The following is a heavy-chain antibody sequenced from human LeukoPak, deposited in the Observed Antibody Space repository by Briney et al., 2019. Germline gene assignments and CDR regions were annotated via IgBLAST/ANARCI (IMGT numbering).Heavy chain of an antibody. CDR2: INAGNGNT. Sequence: GASVKVSCKASGYTFTSYAMHWVCQAPGQRLEWMGWINAGNGNTKYSQKFQGRVTITRDTSASTAYMELSSLRSEDTAVYYCAATDIVVVPAALPLDYWGQGTLVTVSS. D-gene: IGHD2-2*01. V-gene: IGHV1-3*01. J-gene: IGHJ4*02. CDR3: AATDIVVVPAALPLDY. CDR1: GYTFTSYA.